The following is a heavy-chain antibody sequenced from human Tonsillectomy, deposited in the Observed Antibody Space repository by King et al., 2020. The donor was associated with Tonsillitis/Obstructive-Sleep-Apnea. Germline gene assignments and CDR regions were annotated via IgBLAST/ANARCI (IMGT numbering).Heavy chain of an antibody. J-gene: IGHJ6*02. Sequence: QLVQSGAEVKKPGESLRISCKGAGYSFTTYWINWVRQMPGRGLEWMGRIDPNDSYINYSPSFQGHVTISADKSISTVYLQWSSLKASDTAMYYCARPSFNDDFWRHDLDVWGQGTTVTVSS. D-gene: IGHD3-3*01. CDR1: GYSFTTYW. CDR2: IDPNDSYI. CDR3: ARPSFNDDFWRHDLDV. V-gene: IGHV5-10-1*03.